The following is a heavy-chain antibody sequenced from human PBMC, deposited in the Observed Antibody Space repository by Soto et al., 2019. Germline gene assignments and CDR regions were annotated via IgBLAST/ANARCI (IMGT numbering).Heavy chain of an antibody. CDR2: INPATGAA. CDR1: GYPVTAYY. J-gene: IGHJ3*02. Sequence: QLHLVQSGAVVKKPGASVTVSCSASGYPVTAYYMHWVRQAPGRGLEWMGGINPATGAAKYTQTFQGQVTMTRDTSTSTVFMELSGLTSEDTAVFYCARGGGVGVAGSAAFDMWGQGTLVTVSS. D-gene: IGHD3-3*01. CDR3: ARGGGVGVAGSAAFDM. V-gene: IGHV1-2*02.